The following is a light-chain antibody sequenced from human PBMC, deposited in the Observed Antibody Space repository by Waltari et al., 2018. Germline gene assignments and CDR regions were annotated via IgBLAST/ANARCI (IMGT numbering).Light chain of an antibody. Sequence: QSVLTQPPSASGTPGQTAPISCSGSRPNLAHHTVTSYQQFPGAAPKLLIYSTSQRPSGVPDRFSASKSGTSASLVISRLQSEDEGDYYCASWDDSLVGPGFGGGTRLTVL. CDR1: RPNLAHHT. V-gene: IGLV1-44*01. J-gene: IGLJ2*01. CDR3: ASWDDSLVGPG. CDR2: STS.